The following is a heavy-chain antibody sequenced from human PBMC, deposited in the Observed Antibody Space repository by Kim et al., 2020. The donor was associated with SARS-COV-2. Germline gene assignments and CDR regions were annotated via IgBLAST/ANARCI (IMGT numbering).Heavy chain of an antibody. J-gene: IGHJ4*02. Sequence: NAPPQSRITMSVDTSKRQFSLHLSSVTAADTAVYYCARASSLAGEYYFDYWGQGTLVTVS. CDR3: ARASSLAGEYYFDY. D-gene: IGHD6-19*01. V-gene: IGHV4-34*10.